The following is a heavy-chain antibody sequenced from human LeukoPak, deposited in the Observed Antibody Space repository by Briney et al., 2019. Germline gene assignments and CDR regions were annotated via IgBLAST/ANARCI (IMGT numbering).Heavy chain of an antibody. Sequence: ASVRVSCKASGYTFTSYGISWVRQAPGQGLEWMGWISAYNGNTNYAQKLQGRVTMTTDTSTSTAYMELRSLRSDDTAVYYCARSPKHISSSSRNWFDPWSQGTLVTVSS. J-gene: IGHJ5*02. CDR1: GYTFTSYG. D-gene: IGHD6-6*01. CDR3: ARSPKHISSSSRNWFDP. CDR2: ISAYNGNT. V-gene: IGHV1-18*01.